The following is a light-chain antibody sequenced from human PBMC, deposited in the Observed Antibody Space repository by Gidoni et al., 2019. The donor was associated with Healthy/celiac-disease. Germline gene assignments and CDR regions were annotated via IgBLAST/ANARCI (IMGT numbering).Light chain of an antibody. CDR2: AAS. CDR3: QQLNSYPPWT. J-gene: IGKJ1*01. V-gene: IGKV1-9*01. Sequence: DIQLTQSPSFLSASVGDRVTITCRASQGISSYLAWYQQKPGTAPKLLIYAASTLQSGVPSRFSGSGSGTEFTLTISSPQPEDFATYYCQQLNSYPPWTFGQGTKVEIK. CDR1: QGISSY.